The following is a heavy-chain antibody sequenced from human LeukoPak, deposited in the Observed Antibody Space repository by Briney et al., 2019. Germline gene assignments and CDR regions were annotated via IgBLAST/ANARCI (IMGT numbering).Heavy chain of an antibody. CDR3: AKGDWEGYFDY. J-gene: IGHJ4*02. CDR2: IYSGGNT. V-gene: IGHV3-53*01. Sequence: GGSLRLSCAASGFTVSSNYMSWVRQAPGKGLEWVSVIYSGGNTYYADSVKGRFTISRDNSKNTLYLQMNSLRAEDTAVYYCAKGDWEGYFDYWGQGTLVTVSS. D-gene: IGHD1-26*01. CDR1: GFTVSSNY.